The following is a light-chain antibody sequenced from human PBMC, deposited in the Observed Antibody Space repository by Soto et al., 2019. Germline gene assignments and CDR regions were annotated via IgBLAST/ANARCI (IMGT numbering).Light chain of an antibody. J-gene: IGKJ1*01. V-gene: IGKV2-28*01. CDR2: LGS. Sequence: DIVMTQSPLSLPVTPGEPASISCRSSQSLLHSNGYSYLDWYLQKPGQSPQLLIYLGSNRSSGVPDRFSGSGSGTDFTLKISRVEAEDVGVYYCMQALQTPPAFGQGTKV. CDR1: QSLLHSNGYSY. CDR3: MQALQTPPA.